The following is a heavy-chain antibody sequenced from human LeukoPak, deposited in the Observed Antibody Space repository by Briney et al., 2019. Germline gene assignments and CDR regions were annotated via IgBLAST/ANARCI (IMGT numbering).Heavy chain of an antibody. CDR1: GYTFTSYG. V-gene: IGHV1-18*01. J-gene: IGHJ3*02. CDR2: ISAYNGNT. CDR3: ARVMTTVVTPEDAFDI. D-gene: IGHD4-23*01. Sequence: ASVKVSCKASGYTFTSYGISWVRQAPGQGLEGMGWISAYNGNTNYAQKLQGRVTMTTDTSTSTAYMELRSLRSDDTAVYYCARVMTTVVTPEDAFDIWGQGTMVTVPS.